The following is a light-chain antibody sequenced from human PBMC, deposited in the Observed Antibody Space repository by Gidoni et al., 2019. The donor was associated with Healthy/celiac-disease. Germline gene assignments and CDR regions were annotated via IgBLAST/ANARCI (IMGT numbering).Light chain of an antibody. CDR3: QQYNSYSPWT. V-gene: IGKV1-5*03. Sequence: DIQMSQPPSTLSASAGDRVTITCRASQSISSWLAWYQQKPGKAPKLLIYKASSLESGVPSRFSGSGAGTEFTLTISSLQPDDFATYYCQQYNSYSPWTFGQGTKVEIK. J-gene: IGKJ1*01. CDR1: QSISSW. CDR2: KAS.